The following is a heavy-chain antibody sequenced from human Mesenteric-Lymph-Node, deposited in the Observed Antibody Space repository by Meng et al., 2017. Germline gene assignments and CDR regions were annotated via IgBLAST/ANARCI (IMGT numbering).Heavy chain of an antibody. CDR2: INHRGST. CDR1: RGSFSGYY. CDR3: ARVNDPITHYYNMDV. D-gene: IGHD1-20*01. J-gene: IGHJ6*02. V-gene: IGHV4-34*01. Sequence: SETLSLTCAVYRGSFSGYYWSWIRQAPGKGLGWIGQINHRGSTNYNPSLQSRVTISVDTSKNQFSLKLSSVTAADTAVYFCARVNDPITHYYNMDVWGQGTTVTVSS.